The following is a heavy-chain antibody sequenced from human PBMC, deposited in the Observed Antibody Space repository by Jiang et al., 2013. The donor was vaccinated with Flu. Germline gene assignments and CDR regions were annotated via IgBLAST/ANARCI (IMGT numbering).Heavy chain of an antibody. CDR2: IYYMGPP. CDR3: ASQHWDHSVGSYYMSH. J-gene: IGHJ4*02. Sequence: RQPPREGGVEWIGGIYYMGPPTTTRPSKSRVTISVDTSRKQFSLKMSSVTAADTAVYYCASQHWDHSVGSYYMSHWGQGTLVTVSS. V-gene: IGHV4-39*07. D-gene: IGHD3-10*01.